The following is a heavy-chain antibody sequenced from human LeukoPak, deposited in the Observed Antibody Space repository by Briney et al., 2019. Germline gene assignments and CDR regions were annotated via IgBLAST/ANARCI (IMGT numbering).Heavy chain of an antibody. CDR1: GYTFTGYY. J-gene: IGHJ4*02. CDR3: AREEYGSGDPFFDY. D-gene: IGHD3-10*01. V-gene: IGHV1-2*02. Sequence: VKVSCKASGYTFTGYYMHWVRQAPGQGLEWMGWINPNSGGTNYAQKFQGRVTMTRDTSISTAYMELSRLRSDDTAVYYCAREEYGSGDPFFDYWGQGTLVTVSS. CDR2: INPNSGGT.